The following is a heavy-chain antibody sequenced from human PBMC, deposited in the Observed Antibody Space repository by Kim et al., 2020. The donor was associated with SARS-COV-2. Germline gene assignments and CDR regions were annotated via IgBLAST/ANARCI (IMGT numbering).Heavy chain of an antibody. J-gene: IGHJ5*02. CDR1: GGSFSGYY. CDR2: INHSGST. D-gene: IGHD3-22*01. CDR3: ARGRTYYYDSSGYYYPGKGWFDP. Sequence: SETLSLTCAVYGGSFSGYYWSWIRQPPGKGLEWIGEINHSGSTNYNPSLKSRVTISVDTSKNQFSLKLSSVTAADTAVYYCARGRTYYYDSSGYYYPGKGWFDPWGQGTLVTVSS. V-gene: IGHV4-34*01.